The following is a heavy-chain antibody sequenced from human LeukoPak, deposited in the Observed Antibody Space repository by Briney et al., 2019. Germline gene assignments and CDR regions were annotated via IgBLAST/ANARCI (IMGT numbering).Heavy chain of an antibody. V-gene: IGHV4-34*01. CDR2: INHSGST. J-gene: IGHJ6*02. CDR3: AAHNYYSYGMDV. Sequence: SETLSLTCAVYGGYFSVYYWRWIRQPPGKGLGWIGEINHSGSTNYNPSLKSRVTISVDTSKNQFTLKLCSVTAADTAVYYCAAHNYYSYGMDVWGQGTTVTVSS. CDR1: GGYFSVYY.